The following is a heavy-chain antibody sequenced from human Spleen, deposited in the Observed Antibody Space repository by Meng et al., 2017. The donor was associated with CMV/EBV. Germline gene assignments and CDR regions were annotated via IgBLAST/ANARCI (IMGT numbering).Heavy chain of an antibody. CDR3: ARHVALNYYDSSGQFDY. CDR2: MYYTGST. CDR1: GGSISGYY. J-gene: IGHJ4*02. V-gene: IGHV4-59*08. Sequence: SETLSLTCTVSGGSISGYYWSWIRQPPGKRLEWIANMYYTGSTNYNPSLKSRVTISTDTSKNQFSLKLSSVTAADTAVYYCARHVALNYYDSSGQFDYWGQGTLVTVSS. D-gene: IGHD3-22*01.